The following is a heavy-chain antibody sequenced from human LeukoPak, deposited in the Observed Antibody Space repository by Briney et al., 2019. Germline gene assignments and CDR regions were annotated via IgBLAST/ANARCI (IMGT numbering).Heavy chain of an antibody. CDR1: GFSFSSTW. V-gene: IGHV3-7*05. Sequence: SGGSLRLSCAASGFSFSSTWMTWVRQAPGKGLERVANINKDGSEKYYVDSVKGRFTISRDNAKNSLYLQMNSLRAEDTAVYYCARDQGWQHFDYWGQGTLVTVSS. D-gene: IGHD4-23*01. J-gene: IGHJ4*02. CDR2: INKDGSEK. CDR3: ARDQGWQHFDY.